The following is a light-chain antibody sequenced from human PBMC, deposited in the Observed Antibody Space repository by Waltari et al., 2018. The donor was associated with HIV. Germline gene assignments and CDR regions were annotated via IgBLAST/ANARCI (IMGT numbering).Light chain of an antibody. J-gene: IGKJ4*01. CDR1: QGISSA. CDR2: DAS. V-gene: IGKV1D-13*01. Sequence: AIQLTQSPSSLSASVGDRVTITCRASQGISSALAWYQQKPGKAPKLLIYDASSLESGVPSRFSGSGSGTDFTLTISSLQPEDFATYYCQQFNNYPPLTFGGGTKVESK. CDR3: QQFNNYPPLT.